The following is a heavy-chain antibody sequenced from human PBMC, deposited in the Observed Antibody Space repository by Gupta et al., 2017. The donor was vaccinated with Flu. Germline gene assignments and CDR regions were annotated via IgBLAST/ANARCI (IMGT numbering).Heavy chain of an antibody. CDR3: VKDAGYGEYAF. V-gene: IGHV3-23*01. CDR1: GFPFSAFG. CDR2: ISGGTT. Sequence: EVQLLESGGDLAQPGGSLRLSCAASGFPFSAFGMRWVRQAPGKGLEWVSTISGGTTSYADSVKGRFTISRDTSKRTLLLQIDSLRAEDTAVYYCVKDAGYGEYAFWGQGTLVTVSS. J-gene: IGHJ1*01. D-gene: IGHD4-17*01.